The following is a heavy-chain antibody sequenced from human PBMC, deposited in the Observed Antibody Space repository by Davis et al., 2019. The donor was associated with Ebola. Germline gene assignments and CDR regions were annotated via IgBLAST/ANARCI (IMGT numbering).Heavy chain of an antibody. CDR2: IFHGGTT. CDR3: ARDAFPGDYIRWVDP. Sequence: SETLSLTCAVSGDSISSSNWWSCVRQPPGKGLEWLGEIFHGGTTNYNPSLKSRFIMSVDKSKNQFSLKLTSVTAADTAVYYCARDAFPGDYIRWVDPWGQGTQVTVSS. J-gene: IGHJ5*02. CDR1: GDSISSSNW. V-gene: IGHV4-4*02. D-gene: IGHD4-17*01.